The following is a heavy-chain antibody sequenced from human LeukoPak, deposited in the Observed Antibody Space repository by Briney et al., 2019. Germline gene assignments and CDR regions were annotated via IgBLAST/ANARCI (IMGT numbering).Heavy chain of an antibody. CDR2: ISSSSSYI. CDR3: ASKTRYSSSPAYFDY. V-gene: IGHV3-21*01. J-gene: IGHJ4*02. CDR1: GFTFSSYG. D-gene: IGHD6-13*01. Sequence: GGSLRLSCAASGFTFSSYGMSWVRQAPGKGLEWVSSISSSSSYIYYADSVKGRFTISRDNAKNSLYLQMNSLRAEDTAVYYCASKTRYSSSPAYFDYWGQGTLVTVSS.